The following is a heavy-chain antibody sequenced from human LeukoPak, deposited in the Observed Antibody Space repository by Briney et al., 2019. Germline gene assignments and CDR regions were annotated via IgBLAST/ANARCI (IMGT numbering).Heavy chain of an antibody. D-gene: IGHD1-1*01. CDR1: GFTFSSYA. CDR3: AKKGERTTGKLTWFDP. J-gene: IGHJ5*02. Sequence: GGSLRLSCAASGFTFSSYAMSWVRQAPGKGLEWVSAISGSGGSTYYADSVEGRFTISRDNSKSTLYLQMNSLRAEDTAVYYCAKKGERTTGKLTWFDPWGQGTLVTVSS. CDR2: ISGSGGST. V-gene: IGHV3-23*01.